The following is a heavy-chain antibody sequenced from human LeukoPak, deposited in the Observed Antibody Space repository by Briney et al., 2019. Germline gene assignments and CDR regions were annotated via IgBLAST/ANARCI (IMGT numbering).Heavy chain of an antibody. CDR1: GFSLSTSGVG. V-gene: IGHV2-5*02. CDR3: AHNLDVSRDIAVAPFDP. J-gene: IGHJ5*02. CDR2: IYWDDDK. Sequence: GSGPTLVKPTQTLTLTCTFSGFSLSTSGVGVGWIRQPPEKALEWLALIYWDDDKRYSPSLKSRLTITKDTSKNQVVLTMTNMDPVDTATYYCAHNLDVSRDIAVAPFDPWGQGTLVTVSS. D-gene: IGHD6-19*01.